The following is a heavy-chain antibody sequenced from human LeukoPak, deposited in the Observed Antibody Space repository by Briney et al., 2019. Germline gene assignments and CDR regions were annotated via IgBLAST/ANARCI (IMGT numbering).Heavy chain of an antibody. V-gene: IGHV1-2*06. CDR2: INPNSGGT. CDR1: GYTFTGYY. CDR3: ARGRSYYDSSGYYGFFGY. J-gene: IGHJ4*02. Sequence: ASVKVSCKASGYTFTGYYMHWVRQAPGQGLEWMGRINPNSGGTNYAQRFQGRVTVTRDTSISTAYMELSRLRSDDTAVYYCARGRSYYDSSGYYGFFGYWGQGTLVTVSS. D-gene: IGHD3-22*01.